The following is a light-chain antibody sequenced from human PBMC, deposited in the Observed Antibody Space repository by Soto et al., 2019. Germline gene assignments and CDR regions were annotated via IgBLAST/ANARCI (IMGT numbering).Light chain of an antibody. CDR2: DAS. CDR3: QQRSNWPLT. V-gene: IGKV3-11*01. CDR1: QSFSSS. J-gene: IGKJ4*01. Sequence: EIVLTQSPATLSLSPGERATLSCRASQSFSSSLAWYQQKPGQAPRLLIYDASNRATGIPARFRGSGSGTDFTLTISSLEPEDFAVYYCQQRSNWPLTFGGGTKVEIK.